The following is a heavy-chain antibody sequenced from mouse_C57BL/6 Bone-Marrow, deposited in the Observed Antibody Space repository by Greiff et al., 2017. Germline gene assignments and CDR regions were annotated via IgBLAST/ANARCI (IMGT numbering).Heavy chain of an antibody. CDR2: IHPNSGST. V-gene: IGHV1-64*01. CDR3: ARMGQLRPSYWDFDG. J-gene: IGHJ1*03. CDR1: GYTFTSYW. Sequence: QVQLQQSGAELVKPGASVKLSCKASGYTFTSYWMHWVKQRPGQGLEWIGMIHPNSGSTNYNEKFKSKATLTVDKSSSTAYMQLISLTSEDSSVYYCARMGQLRPSYWDFDGWGTSTTVTVSS. D-gene: IGHD3-2*02.